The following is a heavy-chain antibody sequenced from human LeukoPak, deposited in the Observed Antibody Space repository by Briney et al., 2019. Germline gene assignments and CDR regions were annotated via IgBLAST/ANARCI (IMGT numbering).Heavy chain of an antibody. CDR2: IYHSGST. J-gene: IGHJ4*02. D-gene: IGHD5-18*01. CDR1: GYSISSGYY. CDR3: ARRYSYGGDFDY. V-gene: IGHV4-38-2*02. Sequence: SETLSLTCTVSGYSISSGYYWGWIRQPPGKGLEWIGSIYHSGSTYYNLSLKSRLTISVDTSKNQFSLKLSSVTAADTAVYYCARRYSYGGDFDYWGQGTLVTVSS.